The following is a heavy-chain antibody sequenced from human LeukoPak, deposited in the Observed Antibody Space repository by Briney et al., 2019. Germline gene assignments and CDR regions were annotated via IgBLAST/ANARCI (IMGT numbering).Heavy chain of an antibody. V-gene: IGHV3-15*01. CDR3: TKEYDFWSGYENVDY. Sequence: VGGLRLSCAASGFSFSDAWMSGGRQGPGKGVEWGGRIKIINGGGTTDYAAPVKGRFTISRDDSKNTLYLQMNSLKTEDTAVYYCTKEYDFWSGYENVDYWGQGTMVT. J-gene: IGHJ4*02. CDR1: GFSFSDAW. CDR2: IKIINGGGTT. D-gene: IGHD3/OR15-3a*01.